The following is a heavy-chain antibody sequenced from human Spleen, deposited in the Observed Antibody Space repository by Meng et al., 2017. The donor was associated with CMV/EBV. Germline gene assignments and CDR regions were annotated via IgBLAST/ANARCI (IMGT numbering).Heavy chain of an antibody. J-gene: IGHJ4*02. CDR1: AYIFTKYG. CDR3: ARDAGTIAVSGIGDY. D-gene: IGHD6-19*01. Sequence: AAAKVFCKASAYIFTKYGVNWMRQATGEGPEWMGWISAYNGDTMYAPKVQGRVTMTTDTSTSTAYMELRGLRSDDTAVYYCARDAGTIAVSGIGDYWGQGTLVTVSS. V-gene: IGHV1-18*01. CDR2: ISAYNGDT.